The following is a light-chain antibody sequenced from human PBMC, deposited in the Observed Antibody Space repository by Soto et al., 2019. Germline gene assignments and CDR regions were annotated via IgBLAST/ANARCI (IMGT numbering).Light chain of an antibody. V-gene: IGKV3-11*01. CDR3: QQRGS. CDR2: DAS. CDR1: QSVSSS. Sequence: EIVLTQSPATLSLSPGDRATLSCRASQSVSSSLAWYQQKPGQAPRLLLYDASNRATGIPARFSGSGSGTDFTLTISSLESDDFAVYYCQQRGSFGGGTKVDIK. J-gene: IGKJ4*01.